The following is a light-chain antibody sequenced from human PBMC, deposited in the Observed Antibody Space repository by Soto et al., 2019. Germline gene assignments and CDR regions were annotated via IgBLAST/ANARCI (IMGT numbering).Light chain of an antibody. CDR2: GAS. J-gene: IGKJ1*01. V-gene: IGKV3-20*01. Sequence: EIVLTQSPGTLSLSPGERATLWCRASQSFSSGFLAWYQQKPGQAPRLLIYGASTRATDIPDRFSGSGSGTDFTLTISRLEPDDFAVYFCHQYGSSPETFGQGTKVEIK. CDR1: QSFSSGF. CDR3: HQYGSSPET.